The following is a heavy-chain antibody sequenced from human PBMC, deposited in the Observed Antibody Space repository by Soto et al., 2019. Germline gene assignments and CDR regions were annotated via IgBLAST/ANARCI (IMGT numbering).Heavy chain of an antibody. V-gene: IGHV1-69*13. D-gene: IGHD4-17*01. CDR2: IIPIFGTA. Sequence: GTSVKVSCKASGGTFSSYASSWVRQAPGQGLEWMGGIIPIFGTANYAQKFQGRVTITADESTSTAYMELSSLRSEDTAVYYCARVHLTTVTTWWFDPWGQGTLVTVS. J-gene: IGHJ5*02. CDR3: ARVHLTTVTTWWFDP. CDR1: GGTFSSYA.